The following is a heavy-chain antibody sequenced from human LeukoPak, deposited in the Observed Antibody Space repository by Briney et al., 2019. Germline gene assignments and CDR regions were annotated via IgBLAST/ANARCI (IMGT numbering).Heavy chain of an antibody. J-gene: IGHJ4*02. CDR2: ICYSGST. D-gene: IGHD3-9*01. V-gene: IGHV4-39*01. CDR1: GGSISSSSYY. Sequence: PSETLSLTCTVPGGSISSSSYYWGWIRQPPGKGLEWIGSICYSGSTYYNPSLKSRVTISVDTSKNQFSLKLSSVTAADTAVYYCARLYYDILTGYYSTFDYWGQGTLVTVTS. CDR3: ARLYYDILTGYYSTFDY.